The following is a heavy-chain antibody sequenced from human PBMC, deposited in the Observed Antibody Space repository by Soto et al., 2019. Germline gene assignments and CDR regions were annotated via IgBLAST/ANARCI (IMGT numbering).Heavy chain of an antibody. CDR2: FNPSGGGT. D-gene: IGHD3-22*01. V-gene: IGHV1-46*01. CDR3: ARHRFNYYDDTVYYYFDY. CDR1: GDTHTSYY. J-gene: IGHJ4*02. Sequence: RASVKVSCKASGDTHTSYYIHWVRQAPGQGLGWMGTFNPSGGGTFYAQKFQGRVTMTGDTSTSTVYMELSSLRSEDTAVYYCARHRFNYYDDTVYYYFDYWGQGTLVTVSS.